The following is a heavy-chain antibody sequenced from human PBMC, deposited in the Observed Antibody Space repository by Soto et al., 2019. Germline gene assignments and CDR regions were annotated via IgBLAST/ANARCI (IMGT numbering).Heavy chain of an antibody. CDR3: ARWGTTGGLDV. D-gene: IGHD3-16*01. V-gene: IGHV3-30*19. Sequence: QVQLVESGGGVVQPGTSLRLSCVGSGFIFRSYVIHWVRQAPGKGLEWVALTSYDGSNTYYDDSVKGRFTISRDNSMNTVDLQMDSLTLEDTALYYCARWGTTGGLDVCGQGTLVSVSS. J-gene: IGHJ1*01. CDR1: GFIFRSYV. CDR2: TSYDGSNT.